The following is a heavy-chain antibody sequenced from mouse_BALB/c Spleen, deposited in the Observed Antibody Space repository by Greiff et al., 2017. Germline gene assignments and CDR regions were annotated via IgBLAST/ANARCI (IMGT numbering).Heavy chain of an antibody. CDR2: ILPGSGST. CDR1: GYTFSSYW. CDR3: AREGFITTVVAHFDY. J-gene: IGHJ2*01. D-gene: IGHD1-1*01. V-gene: IGHV1-9*01. Sequence: QVQLQQSGPELMKPGASVKISCKATGYTFSSYWIEWVKQRPGHGLEWIGEILPGSGSTNYNEKFKGKATFTADTSSNTAYMQLSSLTSEDSAVYYCAREGFITTVVAHFDYWGQGTTLTVSS.